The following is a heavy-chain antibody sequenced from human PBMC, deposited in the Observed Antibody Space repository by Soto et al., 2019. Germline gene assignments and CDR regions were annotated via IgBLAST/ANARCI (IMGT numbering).Heavy chain of an antibody. D-gene: IGHD7-27*01. J-gene: IGHJ4*02. CDR2: IYYSGST. CDR1: GGSISSYY. V-gene: IGHV4-59*08. Sequence: QVQLQESGPGLGKPSETLSLTCTVSGGSISSYYWSWIRQPPGKGLEWIGYIYYSGSTNYNPSLKSRVTISVDTSKNQFSLKLSSVTAADTAVYYCARRWGSYFDYWGQGTLVTVSS. CDR3: ARRWGSYFDY.